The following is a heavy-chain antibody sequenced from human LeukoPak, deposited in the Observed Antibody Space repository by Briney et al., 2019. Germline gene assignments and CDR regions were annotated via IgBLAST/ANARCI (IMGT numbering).Heavy chain of an antibody. V-gene: IGHV4-59*12. J-gene: IGHJ4*02. D-gene: IGHD3-22*01. Sequence: SETLSLTCTVSGGSISSYYWSWIRQPPGKGLEWIGYIYYSGSTNYNPSLKSRVTISVGTSKNQFSLKLSSVTAADTAVYYCASYDSSGYYYAYFDYWGQGTLVTVSS. CDR2: IYYSGST. CDR1: GGSISSYY. CDR3: ASYDSSGYYYAYFDY.